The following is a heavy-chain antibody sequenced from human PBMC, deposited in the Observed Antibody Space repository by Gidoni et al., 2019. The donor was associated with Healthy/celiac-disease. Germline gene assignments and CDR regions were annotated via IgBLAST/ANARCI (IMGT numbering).Heavy chain of an antibody. CDR1: GFTFSSYG. CDR3: AKDMHVYYYGSGIDY. J-gene: IGHJ4*02. D-gene: IGHD3-10*01. V-gene: IGHV3-30*18. Sequence: QVQLVESGGGVVQPGRSLRLSCAASGFTFSSYGMHWVRQAPGKGLEGVAVISYDGSNKYYADSVKGRFTISRDNSKNTLYLQMNSLRAEDTAVYYCAKDMHVYYYGSGIDYWGQGTLVTVSS. CDR2: ISYDGSNK.